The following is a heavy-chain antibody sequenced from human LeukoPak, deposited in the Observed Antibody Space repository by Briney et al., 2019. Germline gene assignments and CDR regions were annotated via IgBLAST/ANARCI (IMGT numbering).Heavy chain of an antibody. Sequence: GGSLRLSCAASGFTFSSYAMSWVRQAPGKGLEWVSAISGTGVTTFYADSVKGRFTISRDNSKNTLDLQMNSLRAEDTAIYYCAKDTRQLGNYYYYMDVWGKGTTVTVSS. V-gene: IGHV3-23*01. CDR3: AKDTRQLGNYYYYMDV. CDR1: GFTFSSYA. J-gene: IGHJ6*03. D-gene: IGHD7-27*01. CDR2: ISGTGVTT.